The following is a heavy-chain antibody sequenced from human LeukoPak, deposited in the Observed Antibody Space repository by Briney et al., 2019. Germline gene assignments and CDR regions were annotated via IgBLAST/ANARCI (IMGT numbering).Heavy chain of an antibody. Sequence: ASVKISCKASGYTFTNYAMNWVRQAHGQGLEWMGWIHPSTGNPTYAQGFTGRFVFSLDTSVSTTYLQISSLKAEDTAVYYCARAYQRLGYLSLPDYWGQGTLVTVSS. CDR3: ARAYQRLGYLSLPDY. D-gene: IGHD3-16*02. CDR1: GYTFTNYA. J-gene: IGHJ4*02. CDR2: IHPSTGNP. V-gene: IGHV7-4-1*02.